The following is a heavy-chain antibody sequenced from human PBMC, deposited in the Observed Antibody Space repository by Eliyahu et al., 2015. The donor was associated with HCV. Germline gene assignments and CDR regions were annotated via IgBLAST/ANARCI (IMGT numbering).Heavy chain of an antibody. CDR1: GGSITTYS. Sequence: QVQLQESGPGLVKPSETLSLTCTVSGGSITTYSWSWIRQPPGKGLEWIGYIHYSGSTNYNPSPKSRVTISVDTSKNQFSLNLTSVTAADTAVYYCAXGGGGIAVAGTGGWFDPWGQGTLVIVSS. V-gene: IGHV4-59*03. CDR2: IHYSGST. J-gene: IGHJ5*02. D-gene: IGHD6-19*01. CDR3: AXGGGGIAVAGTGGWFDP.